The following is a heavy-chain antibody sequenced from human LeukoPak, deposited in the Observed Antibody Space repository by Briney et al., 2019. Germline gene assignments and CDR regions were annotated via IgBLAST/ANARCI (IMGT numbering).Heavy chain of an antibody. CDR1: GYTFTRYD. CDR2: MNPISGNT. D-gene: IGHD3-22*01. J-gene: IGHJ1*01. CDR3: ARGVRDSSGREYFQH. Sequence: ASVKVSCKASGYTFTRYDINWVRQATGQGLEWMGWMNPISGNTGYAQKFQGRVTMTRNTSINTAYMELSSLRSEATAVFYCARGVRDSSGREYFQHWGQGTLVTVSS. V-gene: IGHV1-8*01.